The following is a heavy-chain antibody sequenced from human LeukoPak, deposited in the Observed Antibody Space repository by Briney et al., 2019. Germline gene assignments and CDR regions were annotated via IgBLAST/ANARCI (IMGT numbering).Heavy chain of an antibody. D-gene: IGHD2-2*01. V-gene: IGHV3-74*01. J-gene: IGHJ4*02. Sequence: PGGSLRLSCAASGFTFSNYWMHWVRQAPGKGLVWVSRINGDGSGTTYADSVKGRFTISRDNAKNTLYLQMNSLRAEDTAFYYCVRSCSSAGCYGLFDYWGQGALVTVSS. CDR1: GFTFSNYW. CDR3: VRSCSSAGCYGLFDY. CDR2: INGDGSGT.